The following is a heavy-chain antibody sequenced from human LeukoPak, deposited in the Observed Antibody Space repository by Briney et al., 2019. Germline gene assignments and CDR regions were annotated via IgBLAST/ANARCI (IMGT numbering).Heavy chain of an antibody. CDR2: INSDGSIT. J-gene: IGHJ4*02. CDR1: GFASSSSW. CDR3: ARGTGYYYNYFDY. V-gene: IGHV3-74*01. D-gene: IGHD3/OR15-3a*01. Sequence: LGGAPRLSCASAGFASSSSWMHWVRQAPGKGLVWVSRINSDGSITNYADSVKGRFTISRDSAKNTLYLEMNSLRAEDTAVYYCARGTGYYYNYFDYWGQGTLVTVSS.